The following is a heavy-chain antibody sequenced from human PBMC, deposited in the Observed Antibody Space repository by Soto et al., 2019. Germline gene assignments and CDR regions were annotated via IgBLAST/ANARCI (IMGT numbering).Heavy chain of an antibody. CDR2: ISYDGNDK. J-gene: IGHJ5*02. CDR1: GSTFSSYG. V-gene: IGHV3-30*18. Sequence: GGSLRLSCAASGSTFSSYGMHWVRQAPGKGLEWVAVISYDGNDKYYTDSVKGRFTISRDNSKNTLYLQMNSLRAEDTAVYYCAKDYYDSSDYTNWFDPWGQGTLVTVSS. D-gene: IGHD3-22*01. CDR3: AKDYYDSSDYTNWFDP.